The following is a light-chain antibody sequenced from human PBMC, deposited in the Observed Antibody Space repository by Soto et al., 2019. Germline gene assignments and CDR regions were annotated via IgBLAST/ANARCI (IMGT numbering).Light chain of an antibody. J-gene: IGKJ3*01. Sequence: EIVLTQSPATLSLSPGERATLSCRASQSVRSYLAWYQQKPGQVPRLLIYDASKKATGIPARFSGSGSGTDLPLTISRLEAEDFAIYYCQQCRNWPFTFGPGTTVDIK. V-gene: IGKV3-11*01. CDR3: QQCRNWPFT. CDR1: QSVRSY. CDR2: DAS.